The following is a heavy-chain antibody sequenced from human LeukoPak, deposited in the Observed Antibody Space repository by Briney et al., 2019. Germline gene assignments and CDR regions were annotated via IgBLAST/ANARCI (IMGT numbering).Heavy chain of an antibody. V-gene: IGHV3-30*18. D-gene: IGHD2-2*01. J-gene: IGHJ4*02. CDR1: GFTFSSYE. Sequence: GGSLRLSCAASGFTFSSYEMNWVRQAPGKGLEWVAVISYDGSNKYYADSVKGRSTISRDNSKNTLYLQMNSLRAEDTAVYYCAKDRGIVVVPAAIGYFDYWGQGTLVTVSS. CDR3: AKDRGIVVVPAAIGYFDY. CDR2: ISYDGSNK.